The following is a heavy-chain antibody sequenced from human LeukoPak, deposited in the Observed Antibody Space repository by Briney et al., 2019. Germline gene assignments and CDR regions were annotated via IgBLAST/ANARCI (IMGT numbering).Heavy chain of an antibody. CDR2: IYPGDYDT. Sequence: GESLKISCKGSGYSFTSYWIGWVRQMPGKGLEWTGIIYPGDYDTIYSPSFQGQVTISADKSISTAYLQWSSLKASDTACYSCGRTGDSVAANGGAFDIWGQGTMVTVSS. D-gene: IGHD2-21*01. CDR1: GYSFTSYW. V-gene: IGHV5-51*01. CDR3: GRTGDSVAANGGAFDI. J-gene: IGHJ3*02.